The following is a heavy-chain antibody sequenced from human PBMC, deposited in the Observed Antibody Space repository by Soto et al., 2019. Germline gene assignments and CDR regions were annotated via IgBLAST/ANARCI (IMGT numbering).Heavy chain of an antibody. D-gene: IGHD5-18*01. CDR3: ARHNAAGYSDGLGY. Sequence: QLQLQESGPGLVKPSETLSLTCNVSGGSISSSPYYWGWIRQPPGKGLEWIGSFYYSGNTYYNPSLKSRVTISVDTSKNQFSLKLSSVTAADTAVYYCARHNAAGYSDGLGYWGQGTLVTVSS. CDR1: GGSISSSPYY. J-gene: IGHJ4*02. CDR2: FYYSGNT. V-gene: IGHV4-39*01.